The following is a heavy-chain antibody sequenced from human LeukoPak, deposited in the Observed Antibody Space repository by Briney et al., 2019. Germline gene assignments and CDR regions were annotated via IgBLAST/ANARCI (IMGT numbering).Heavy chain of an antibody. CDR1: GYTFIDYY. D-gene: IGHD1-1*01. CDR2: FKPNSGGT. J-gene: IGHJ4*02. V-gene: IGHV1-2*02. Sequence: GASVKVSCKASGYTFIDYYIHWVRQAPGQGLEWMGWFKPNSGGTKYAQKFQGRVTMTRDTSINTAYMELNRLTSDDTAVYYCARDLTRERGYFDYWGQGTLVTVSS. CDR3: ARDLTRERGYFDY.